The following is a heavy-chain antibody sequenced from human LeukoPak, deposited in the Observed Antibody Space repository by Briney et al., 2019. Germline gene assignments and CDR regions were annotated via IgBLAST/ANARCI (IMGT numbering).Heavy chain of an antibody. Sequence: GGSLRLSCAASGFIFSSHGMSWVRQAPGKGLEWVSGISPSGDITYYADSVKGRFTISRDNSKNTVYLQMDSLRFEDAAVYYCAKSSGIAAAGNNWFDPWGQGTLVTVSS. D-gene: IGHD6-13*01. CDR2: ISPSGDIT. CDR1: GFIFSSHG. V-gene: IGHV3-23*01. J-gene: IGHJ5*02. CDR3: AKSSGIAAAGNNWFDP.